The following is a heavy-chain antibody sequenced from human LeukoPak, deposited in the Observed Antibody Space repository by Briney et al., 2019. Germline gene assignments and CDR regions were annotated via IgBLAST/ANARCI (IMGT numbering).Heavy chain of an antibody. CDR2: ISGSGGST. CDR1: GFTFSSYA. J-gene: IGHJ5*02. Sequence: GGSLRLSCAASGFTFSSYAMGWVRQAPGKGLEWVSAISGSGGSTYYADSVKGRFTISRDNSKNTLYLQMNSLRAEDTAVYYCAKDPRGEIRVLLFLFHPWGQGTLVTVSS. D-gene: IGHD3-10*01. V-gene: IGHV3-23*01. CDR3: AKDPRGEIRVLLFLFHP.